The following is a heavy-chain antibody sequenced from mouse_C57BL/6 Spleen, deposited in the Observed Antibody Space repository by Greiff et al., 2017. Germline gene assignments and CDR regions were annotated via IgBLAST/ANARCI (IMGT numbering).Heavy chain of an antibody. CDR1: GFNIKDYY. CDR2: IDPEDGET. V-gene: IGHV14-2*01. J-gene: IGHJ1*03. CDR3: ARAAATVVATGYFDV. D-gene: IGHD1-1*01. Sequence: VQLQQSVAELVKPGASVKLSCTASGFNIKDYYMHWVKQRTEQGLEWIGRIDPEDGETKSAPKFQGKATITADPSSNTAYLQLSSLTSEDTAVYYCARAAATVVATGYFDVWGTGTTVTVSS.